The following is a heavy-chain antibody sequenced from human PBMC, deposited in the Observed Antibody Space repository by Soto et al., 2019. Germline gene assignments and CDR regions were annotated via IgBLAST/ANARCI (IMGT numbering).Heavy chain of an antibody. J-gene: IGHJ3*02. CDR1: GGSISSGGYY. D-gene: IGHD3-22*01. CDR2: IDNSGST. CDR3: ARGRRSSGRHDAYEI. V-gene: IGHV4-31*03. Sequence: QVQLQESGPGLVKPSQTLSLTCTVSGGSISSGGYYWSWIRQLPGKGLEWIGYIDNSGSTSYNPSLQRRGTLSIDTSKNQFSMTLSSGTAAHTAVYYCARGRRSSGRHDAYEIWGRGTMVTVSS.